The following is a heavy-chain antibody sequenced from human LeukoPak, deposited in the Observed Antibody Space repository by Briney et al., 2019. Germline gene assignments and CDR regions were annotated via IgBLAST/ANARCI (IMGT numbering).Heavy chain of an antibody. Sequence: PGGSLRLSCAASGFTFSSYSMNWVRQAPGKGLEWVSSISSSSSYIYYADSVKGRFTISRDDSKNTVFLQMDSLRVEDTAIYYCAKGLSPEYFDYWGQGVLVTVSS. CDR3: AKGLSPEYFDY. J-gene: IGHJ4*02. V-gene: IGHV3-21*04. D-gene: IGHD3-16*01. CDR2: ISSSSSYI. CDR1: GFTFSSYS.